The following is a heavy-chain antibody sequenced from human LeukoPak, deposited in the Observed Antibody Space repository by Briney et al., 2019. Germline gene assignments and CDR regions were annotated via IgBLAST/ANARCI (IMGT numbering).Heavy chain of an antibody. V-gene: IGHV4-34*01. J-gene: IGHJ3*02. D-gene: IGHD2-15*01. Sequence: ETLSLTCAVYGGSFSGYYWSWIRQPPGKGLEWIGEINHSGSTNYNPSLKSRVTISVDTSKNQFSLKLSSVTAADTAVYYCARALVVVVAAIFGGSDDAFDIWGQGTMVTVSS. CDR3: ARALVVVVAAIFGGSDDAFDI. CDR2: INHSGST. CDR1: GGSFSGYY.